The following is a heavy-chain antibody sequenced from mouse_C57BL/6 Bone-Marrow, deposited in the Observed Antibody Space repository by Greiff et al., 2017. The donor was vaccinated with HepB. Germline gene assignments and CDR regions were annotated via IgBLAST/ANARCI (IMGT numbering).Heavy chain of an antibody. CDR1: GFTFSDYG. CDR2: ISSGSSTI. Sequence: EVKVVESGGGLVKPGGSLKLSCAASGFTFSDYGMHWVRQAPEKGLEWVAYISSGSSTIYYADTVKGRFTISRDNAKNTLYLQMSSLKSEDTAMYYCARRPWDGYAMDYWGQGTSVTVSS. J-gene: IGHJ4*01. V-gene: IGHV5-17*03. D-gene: IGHD4-1*01. CDR3: ARRPWDGYAMDY.